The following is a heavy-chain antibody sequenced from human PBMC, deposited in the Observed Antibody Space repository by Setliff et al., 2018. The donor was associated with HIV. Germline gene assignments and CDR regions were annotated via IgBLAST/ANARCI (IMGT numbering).Heavy chain of an antibody. CDR1: GYTFSDYY. V-gene: IGHV1-2*02. CDR2: INGNSGAT. J-gene: IGHJ4*02. Sequence: ASVKVSCKASGYTFSDYYLHWVRQAPGQGLEWMGWINGNSGATNYAQEFQGRVTMTRDTSTYTAYMELTRLRSDDTAVYSCARGGDDSGPGTWTFDYWGQGALVTVSS. CDR3: ARGGDDSGPGTWTFDY. D-gene: IGHD3-10*01.